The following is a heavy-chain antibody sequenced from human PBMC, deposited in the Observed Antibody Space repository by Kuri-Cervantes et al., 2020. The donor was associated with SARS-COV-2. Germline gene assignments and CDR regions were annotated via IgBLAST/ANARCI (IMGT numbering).Heavy chain of an antibody. CDR1: GYTFTGYY. J-gene: IGHJ6*02. CDR2: INPSSGGT. D-gene: IGHD2-21*02. V-gene: IGHV1-2*04. CDR3: ARGVTPNYGMDV. Sequence: ASVKVSCKASGYTFTGYYMHWVRQAPGQGLEWMGWINPSSGGTNYAQKFQGWVTMTRDTSISTAYMELSRLRSDDTAVYYCARGVTPNYGMDVWGQGTTVTVSS.